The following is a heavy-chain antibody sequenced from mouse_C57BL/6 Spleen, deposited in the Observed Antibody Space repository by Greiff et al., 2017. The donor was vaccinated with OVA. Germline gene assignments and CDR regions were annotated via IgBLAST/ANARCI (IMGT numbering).Heavy chain of an antibody. V-gene: IGHV1-26*01. CDR1: GYTFTDYY. J-gene: IGHJ2*01. CDR2: INPNNGGT. Sequence: VQLQQSGPELVKPGASVKISCKASGYTFTDYYMNWVKQSHGKSLEWIGDINPNNGGTSYNQKFKGKATLTVDKSSSTAYMELRSLPSEDSAVYYCARDGITTVVATDYWGQGTTLTVSS. CDR3: ARDGITTVVATDY. D-gene: IGHD1-1*01.